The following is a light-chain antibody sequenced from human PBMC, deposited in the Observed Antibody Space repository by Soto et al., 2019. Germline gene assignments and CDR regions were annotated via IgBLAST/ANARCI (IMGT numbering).Light chain of an antibody. V-gene: IGKV3-15*01. J-gene: IGKJ4*01. Sequence: EIVMTQSPGTLSVSPGERATLSCRASQSVNTNLAWYQQKPGQAPRLLIYDVSTRATGIPAGFSGSGSGTEFTLTISSLQSEDSAVYYCQQHSSWPLTFGGGTKVELK. CDR2: DVS. CDR1: QSVNTN. CDR3: QQHSSWPLT.